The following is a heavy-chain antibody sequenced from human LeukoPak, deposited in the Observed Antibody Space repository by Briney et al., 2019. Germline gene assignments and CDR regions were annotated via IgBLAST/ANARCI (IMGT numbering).Heavy chain of an antibody. J-gene: IGHJ3*02. CDR1: GGTFSSYA. CDR3: ARGGGSYSDDAFDI. CDR2: IIPIFGIA. D-gene: IGHD1-26*01. Sequence: GASVKVSCKASGGTFSSYAISWVRQAPGQGLEWMGRIIPIFGIANYAQKFQGRVTITADKSTSTAYMELSSLRSEGTAVYYCARGGGSYSDDAFDIWGQGTMVTVSS. V-gene: IGHV1-69*04.